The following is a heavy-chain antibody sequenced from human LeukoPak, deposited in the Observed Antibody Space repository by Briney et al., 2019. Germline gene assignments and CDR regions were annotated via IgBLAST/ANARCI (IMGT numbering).Heavy chain of an antibody. CDR1: GGTFSSYA. CDR3: AGGIYDSSGYYYIPTPRYYYYIDV. D-gene: IGHD3-22*01. J-gene: IGHJ6*03. V-gene: IGHV1-69*05. Sequence: ASVKVSCKASGGTFSSYAISWVRQAPGQGLEWMGGIIPIFGTANYAQKFQGRVTITTDESTSTAYMELSSLRSEDTAVYYCAGGIYDSSGYYYIPTPRYYYYIDVWGKGTTLTVSS. CDR2: IIPIFGTA.